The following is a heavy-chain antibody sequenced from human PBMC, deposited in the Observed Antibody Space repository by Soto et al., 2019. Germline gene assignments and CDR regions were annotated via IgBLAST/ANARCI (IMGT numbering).Heavy chain of an antibody. CDR2: IYYNGNT. CDR1: GGSISNHY. CDR3: TRANWYSEY. Sequence: QVQLQESGPGLVKPSETLSLTCSVSGGSISNHYWSWIRQPPGKGLEWIGYIYYNGNTNYNPSLKSRVTMSVDTSRNQISLKLTTETAADTDVYYCTRANWYSEYWGQGTLVTVSS. D-gene: IGHD7-27*01. J-gene: IGHJ4*02. V-gene: IGHV4-59*11.